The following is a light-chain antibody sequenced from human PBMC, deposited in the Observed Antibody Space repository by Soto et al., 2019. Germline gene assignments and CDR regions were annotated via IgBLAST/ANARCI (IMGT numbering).Light chain of an antibody. J-gene: IGLJ1*01. Sequence: QSALTQPASVSGSPGQSITISCTGTSSDVGGYNYVSWYQQHPGKAPKLMIYEVSNRPSRVSNRFSGSKSGNTASLTISGLQAEDEADYYCSSYTSSSTLGVLGTGTKVTVL. CDR3: SSYTSSSTLGV. CDR2: EVS. V-gene: IGLV2-14*01. CDR1: SSDVGGYNY.